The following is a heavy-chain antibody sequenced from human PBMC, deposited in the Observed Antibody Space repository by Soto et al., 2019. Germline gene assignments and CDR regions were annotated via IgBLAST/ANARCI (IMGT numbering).Heavy chain of an antibody. CDR2: ISGGGGNT. CDR1: GFTFSNYA. D-gene: IGHD3-10*01. Sequence: PXESLRLSCAASGFTFSNYAMSWVRQAPGKGLEWVSVISGGGGNTYYADSVKGRFTISRDNSKNTLYLQMNSLRAEDTAVYYCAKGLDYYGSGTKNWFDPWGQGTLVTVSS. V-gene: IGHV3-23*01. CDR3: AKGLDYYGSGTKNWFDP. J-gene: IGHJ5*02.